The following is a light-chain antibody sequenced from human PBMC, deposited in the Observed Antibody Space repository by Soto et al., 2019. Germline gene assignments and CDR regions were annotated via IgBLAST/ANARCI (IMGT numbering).Light chain of an antibody. J-gene: IGLJ2*01. Sequence: QSALTQPASVSGSPGQSITISCTGTTSDVGSYNLVSWYQQHPGKAPKLMIYEGSKRPSGVSNRFSGSKSGNTASLTISGLQAEDETKYYCSSYTTRSTVLFGGGTKLTVL. CDR3: SSYTTRSTVL. V-gene: IGLV2-14*02. CDR2: EGS. CDR1: TSDVGSYNL.